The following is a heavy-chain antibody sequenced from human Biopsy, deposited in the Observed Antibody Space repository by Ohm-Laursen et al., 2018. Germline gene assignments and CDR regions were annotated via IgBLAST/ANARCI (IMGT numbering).Heavy chain of an antibody. D-gene: IGHD2-15*01. J-gene: IGHJ5*01. Sequence: SLRLSCTASGFSFSDNYMDWVRQAPGKGLEWVCRIRDKANSYTTDYAASVKGRFTISRDDTKNSLYLQMNSLKTEDTSLYYCARAGRYCSGGGCYSWFDSWGQGTLVTVSS. CDR2: IRDKANSYTT. V-gene: IGHV3-72*01. CDR1: GFSFSDNY. CDR3: ARAGRYCSGGGCYSWFDS.